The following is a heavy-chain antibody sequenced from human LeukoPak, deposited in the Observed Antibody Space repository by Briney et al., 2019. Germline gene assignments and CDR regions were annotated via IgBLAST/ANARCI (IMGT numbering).Heavy chain of an antibody. CDR1: GYSFASYW. Sequence: GESLKISCQGSGYSFASYWIGWVRQMPGKGLEWMGMIYPGDSDTRYSPSFQGQVTISADKSTSTAYLQWSSLKASDTAMYYCVRGSVSGYDSWFDPWGQGTLVSVSS. J-gene: IGHJ5*02. D-gene: IGHD5-12*01. CDR2: IYPGDSDT. CDR3: VRGSVSGYDSWFDP. V-gene: IGHV5-51*01.